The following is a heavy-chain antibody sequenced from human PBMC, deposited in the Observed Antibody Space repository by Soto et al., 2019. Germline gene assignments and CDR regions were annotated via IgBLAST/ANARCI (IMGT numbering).Heavy chain of an antibody. D-gene: IGHD1-26*01. CDR2: TTSDGARI. Sequence: QVQLVESGGGVVQPGRSLRLSCAASGFAFSTYGMHWVRQAPGKGLEWVAVTTSDGARINYADSVKGRFTISRDNSRTTLYLQMNSLRIDDTAVYYCARKNLGREWELPDYWGQGTLVTVSS. CDR3: ARKNLGREWELPDY. CDR1: GFAFSTYG. J-gene: IGHJ4*02. V-gene: IGHV3-30*03.